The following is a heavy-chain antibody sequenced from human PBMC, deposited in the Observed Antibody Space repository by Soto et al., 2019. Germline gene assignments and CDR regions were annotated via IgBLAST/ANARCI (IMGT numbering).Heavy chain of an antibody. V-gene: IGHV3-48*03. CDR2: ISSSGSTI. J-gene: IGHJ4*02. CDR3: AREDYDFWSGTRPTFDY. D-gene: IGHD3-3*01. CDR1: GFTFSSYE. Sequence: EVQLVESGGGLVQPGGSLRLSCAASGFTFSSYEMNWVRQAPGKGLEWVSYISSSGSTIYYADSVKGRFTISRDNAKNSLYLQMNSLRAEDTAVYYCAREDYDFWSGTRPTFDYWGQGTLVTVSS.